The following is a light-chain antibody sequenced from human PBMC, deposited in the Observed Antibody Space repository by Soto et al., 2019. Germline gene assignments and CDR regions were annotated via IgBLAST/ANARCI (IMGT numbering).Light chain of an antibody. Sequence: EIVMTQSPATLSVSPGERATLSCRASQSVSSNLAWYQQKPGQAPGLLIFDASTRATGIPASFSGSGSGTEFTLTISSLQSEDFAVYYCHQYNSWPQTFGQGTKVEIK. CDR3: HQYNSWPQT. V-gene: IGKV3-15*01. CDR1: QSVSSN. J-gene: IGKJ1*01. CDR2: DAS.